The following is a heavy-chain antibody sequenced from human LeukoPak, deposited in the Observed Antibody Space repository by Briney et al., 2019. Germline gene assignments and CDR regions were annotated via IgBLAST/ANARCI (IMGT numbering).Heavy chain of an antibody. D-gene: IGHD2-8*02. CDR2: IHLSGTPT. CDR1: GFAFSIYR. CDR3: ARDRGYTRTNTGGYPVFDL. Sequence: GGSLRLSCGASGFAFSIYRMNWVRQAPGKGLEWVSYIHLSGTPTHYADPVKGRFSISRDNVKNSLYLQMDNLRAEDTAVYYCARDRGYTRTNTGGYPVFDLWGQGTLVTVSS. V-gene: IGHV3-48*04. J-gene: IGHJ4*02.